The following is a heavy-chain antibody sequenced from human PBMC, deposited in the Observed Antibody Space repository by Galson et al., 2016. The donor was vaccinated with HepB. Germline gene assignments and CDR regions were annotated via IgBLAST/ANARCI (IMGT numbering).Heavy chain of an antibody. J-gene: IGHJ4*02. D-gene: IGHD2-21*01. V-gene: IGHV3-30*18. CDR2: ISFDGTNK. CDR3: AKELWLFRHPGVGYLDY. CDR1: GFTFTTYG. Sequence: SLRLSCAASGFTFTTYGMHWVRRAPGKRLESVAIISFDGTNKYYADSVKGRFTISRDNSKNTLYLQMNSLRAEDTAVYYCAKELWLFRHPGVGYLDYWGQGTLVTVSS.